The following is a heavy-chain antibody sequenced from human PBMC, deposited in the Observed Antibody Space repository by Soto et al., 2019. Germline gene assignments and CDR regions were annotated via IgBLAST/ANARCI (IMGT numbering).Heavy chain of an antibody. J-gene: IGHJ4*02. V-gene: IGHV1-18*01. CDR2: ISAYNGST. D-gene: IGHD3-10*01. Sequence: GASVKVSWKASGYTFTSYGISWVRQAPGQGLEWMGWISAYNGSTNYAQKLQGRVTMTTDTSTSTAYMELRSLRSDDTAVYYCARPHAWFGELLPYFDYWGQGTLVTVSS. CDR1: GYTFTSYG. CDR3: ARPHAWFGELLPYFDY.